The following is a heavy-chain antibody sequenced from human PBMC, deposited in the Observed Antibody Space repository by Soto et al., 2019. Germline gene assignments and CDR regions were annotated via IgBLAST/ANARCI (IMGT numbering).Heavy chain of an antibody. Sequence: PGGSLRLSCAASGFTFSSYSMNWVRQAPGKGLEWVSSISSSSSYIYYADSVKGRFTISRDNAKNSLYLQMNSLRAEDTAVYYCARDFNPVVVVAEGYFDYWGQGTLVTVSS. CDR3: ARDFNPVVVVAEGYFDY. CDR1: GFTFSSYS. CDR2: ISSSSSYI. D-gene: IGHD2-15*01. J-gene: IGHJ4*02. V-gene: IGHV3-21*01.